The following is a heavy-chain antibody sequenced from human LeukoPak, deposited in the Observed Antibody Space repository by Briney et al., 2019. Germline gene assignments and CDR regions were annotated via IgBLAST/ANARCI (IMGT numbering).Heavy chain of an antibody. Sequence: GESLKISCKGSGYSFTSYWISWVRQMPGKGLEWMGRIDPSDSYTNYSPSFQGHVTISADKSISTAYLQWSSLKASDTAMYYCAAYMGCSGGSCFPNFDPWGQGTLVTVSS. CDR1: GYSFTSYW. CDR2: IDPSDSYT. J-gene: IGHJ5*02. CDR3: AAYMGCSGGSCFPNFDP. V-gene: IGHV5-10-1*01. D-gene: IGHD2-15*01.